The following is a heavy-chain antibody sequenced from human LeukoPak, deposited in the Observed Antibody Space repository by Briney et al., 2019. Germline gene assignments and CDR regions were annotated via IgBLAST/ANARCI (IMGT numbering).Heavy chain of an antibody. J-gene: IGHJ4*02. CDR1: GFTFSSYA. CDR2: ISGSGGST. D-gene: IGHD5-18*01. Sequence: GGSLRLSCAASGFTFSSYAMSWVRQAPGKGLEWVSAISGSGGSTYYADSVKGRFTISRDNSKNTLYLQMNSLRAEDTAVYYCAKEHMRTLVVDTAYYFDYWGQGTLVTVSS. V-gene: IGHV3-23*01. CDR3: AKEHMRTLVVDTAYYFDY.